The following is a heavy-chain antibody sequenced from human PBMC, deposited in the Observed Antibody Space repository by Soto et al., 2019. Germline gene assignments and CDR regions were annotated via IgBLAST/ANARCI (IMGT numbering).Heavy chain of an antibody. Sequence: SETLSLTCTVSGGSISSYYWSWIRQPPGKGLEWIGYIYYSGSTNYNPSLKSRVTISVDTSKNQFSLKLSSVTAADTAVYYCARHRYSGSYYTNYWGQGTLVTVSS. CDR3: ARHRYSGSYYTNY. CDR1: GGSISSYY. D-gene: IGHD1-26*01. V-gene: IGHV4-59*08. CDR2: IYYSGST. J-gene: IGHJ4*02.